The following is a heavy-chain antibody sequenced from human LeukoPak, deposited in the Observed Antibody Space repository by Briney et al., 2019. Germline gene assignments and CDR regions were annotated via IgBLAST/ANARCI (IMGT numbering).Heavy chain of an antibody. CDR3: ARFYGSGSYDLDY. CDR1: GYSFTSYW. J-gene: IGHJ4*02. V-gene: IGHV5-51*01. D-gene: IGHD3-10*01. Sequence: GESLKISRKGSGYSFTSYWIGWVRQMPGKGLEWMGIIYPADSDTRYSPSFQGQVTISADKSISTAYLQWSSLEASDTAINYCARFYGSGSYDLDYWGQGTLVTVSS. CDR2: IYPADSDT.